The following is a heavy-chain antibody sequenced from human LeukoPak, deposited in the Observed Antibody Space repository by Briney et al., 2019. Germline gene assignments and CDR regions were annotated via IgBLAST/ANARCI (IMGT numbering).Heavy chain of an antibody. CDR1: GYTFTSYG. CDR2: ISAYNGNT. Sequence: GASVKVSCKASGYTFTSYGISWVRQAPGQGLEWMGWISAYNGNTNYAQKLQGRVTMTTDTSTSTVYMELSSLRSEDTAVYYCAREGGRGPNDSSGYRYYYFDYWGQGTLVTVSS. CDR3: AREGGRGPNDSSGYRYYYFDY. V-gene: IGHV1-18*01. D-gene: IGHD3-22*01. J-gene: IGHJ4*02.